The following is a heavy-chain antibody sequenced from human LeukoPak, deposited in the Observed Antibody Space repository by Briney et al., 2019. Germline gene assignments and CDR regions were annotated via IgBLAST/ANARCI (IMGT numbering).Heavy chain of an antibody. D-gene: IGHD4-17*01. J-gene: IGHJ4*02. CDR1: GFTFSSYA. V-gene: IGHV3-9*01. CDR3: AKDPLSDYAEGYFDY. Sequence: GGSLRLSCAASGFTFSSYAMSWVRQAPGKGLEWVSGISWNSGSIDYADSVKGRFTIPRDNAKNSLYLQMNSLRAEDTALYYCAKDPLSDYAEGYFDYWGQGTLVTVSS. CDR2: ISWNSGSI.